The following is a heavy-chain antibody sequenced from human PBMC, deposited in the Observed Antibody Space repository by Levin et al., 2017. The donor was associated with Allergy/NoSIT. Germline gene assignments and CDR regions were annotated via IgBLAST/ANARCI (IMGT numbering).Heavy chain of an antibody. CDR1: GFSFGDFA. CDR3: AKKQGGTTGFSFDV. CDR2: ITGTGGNT. J-gene: IGHJ3*01. D-gene: IGHD1-14*01. V-gene: IGHV3-23*01. Sequence: GGSLRLSCAASGFSFGDFAMAWVRQAPGKGLEWVSVITGTGGNTYYGDSVKGRFTVSRDNSKNTLYLELNSLRAEDTAIYYCAKKQGGTTGFSFDVWRQGTMVTVSS.